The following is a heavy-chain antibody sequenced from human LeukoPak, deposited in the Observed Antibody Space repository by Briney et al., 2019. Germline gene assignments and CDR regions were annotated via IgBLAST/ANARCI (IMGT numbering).Heavy chain of an antibody. CDR3: ARLPYYDSSGWTFDY. CDR2: ISSSSSYI. Sequence: GGSLRLSCAASGFTFSSYSMNWVRQAPGKRVEWVSSISSSSSYIYYADSVKGRFTISRDNAKNSLYLQMNSLRAEDTAVYYCARLPYYDSSGWTFDYWGQGTLVTVSS. J-gene: IGHJ4*02. D-gene: IGHD3-22*01. CDR1: GFTFSSYS. V-gene: IGHV3-21*01.